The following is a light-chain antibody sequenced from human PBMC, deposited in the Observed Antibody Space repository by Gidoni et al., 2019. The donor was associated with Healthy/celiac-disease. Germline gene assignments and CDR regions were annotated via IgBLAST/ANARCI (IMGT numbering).Light chain of an antibody. CDR3: QQYNNWPLWT. CDR1: QSVSSN. V-gene: IGKV3-15*01. J-gene: IGKJ1*01. CDR2: GAS. Sequence: EIVMTQSPATLSVSPGERATLSCRASQSVSSNLAWYQQTPGQAPRLLIYGASTRATGIPARFSGSGSGKEFTLTISSLQSEDFAVYYCQQYNNWPLWTFGQGTKVEIK.